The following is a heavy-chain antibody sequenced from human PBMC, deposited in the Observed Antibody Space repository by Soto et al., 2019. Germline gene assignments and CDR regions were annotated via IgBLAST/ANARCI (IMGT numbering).Heavy chain of an antibody. J-gene: IGHJ5*02. D-gene: IGHD5-18*01. CDR1: GGSISSGDHY. CDR3: AKDSGYNYGYFRWFDP. V-gene: IGHV4-30-4*02. CDR2: IYYSGST. Sequence: PSETLSLTCTVSGGSISSGDHYWSWIRQPPGKGLGWIGSIYYSGSTFYNPSLKSRVSISVDTSKSQFSLKLSSVTAADTAVYYCAKDSGYNYGYFRWFDPWGQGTLVTVSS.